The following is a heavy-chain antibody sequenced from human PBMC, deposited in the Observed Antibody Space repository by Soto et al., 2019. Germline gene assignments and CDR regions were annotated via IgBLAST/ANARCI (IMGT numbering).Heavy chain of an antibody. CDR3: ARGPYYYDSSGYYSPFDY. J-gene: IGHJ4*02. V-gene: IGHV4-34*01. Sequence: SETLSLTCAVYGGSFSGYYWSWIRQPPGKGLEWIGEINHSGSTNYNPSLKSRVTISVDTSKNQFSLKLSSVTAADTAVYYCARGPYYYDSSGYYSPFDYWGQGTLVTVSS. CDR1: GGSFSGYY. D-gene: IGHD3-22*01. CDR2: INHSGST.